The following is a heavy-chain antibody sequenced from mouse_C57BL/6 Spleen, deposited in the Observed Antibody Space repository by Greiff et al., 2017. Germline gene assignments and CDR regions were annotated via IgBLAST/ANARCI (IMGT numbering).Heavy chain of an antibody. CDR3: ARLDYGSSYDFDY. V-gene: IGHV1-59*01. CDR2: IDPSDSYT. J-gene: IGHJ2*01. CDR1: GYTFTSYW. Sequence: VQLQQPGAELVRPGTSVKLSCKASGYTFTSYWMHWVKQRPGQGLEWIGVIDPSDSYTNYNQKFKGKATLTVDTSSSTAYMQLSSLTSEDSAVYYCARLDYGSSYDFDYWGQCTTLTVSS. D-gene: IGHD1-1*01.